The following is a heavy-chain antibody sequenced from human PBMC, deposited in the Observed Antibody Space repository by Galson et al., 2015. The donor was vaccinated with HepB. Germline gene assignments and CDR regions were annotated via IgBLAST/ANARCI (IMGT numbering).Heavy chain of an antibody. J-gene: IGHJ2*01. CDR1: GFSFGDYS. D-gene: IGHD6-19*01. CDR2: ISASSIYI. V-gene: IGHV3-21*01. CDR3: AREVGVAVAGTGIYWYFDL. Sequence: SLRLSCAASGFSFGDYSMNWVRQAPGKGLEWVLSISASSIYIYYADSVKGRFTISRDNAKNSLYLQVNSLRAEDTAVYYCAREVGVAVAGTGIYWYFDLWGRGTLVTVSA.